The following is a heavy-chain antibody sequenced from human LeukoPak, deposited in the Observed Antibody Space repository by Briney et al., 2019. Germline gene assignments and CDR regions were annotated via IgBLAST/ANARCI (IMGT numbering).Heavy chain of an antibody. J-gene: IGHJ5*02. CDR1: GYKFTNYG. V-gene: IGHV1-18*01. CDR3: ARKVPNDSSGYYYRGQFDP. D-gene: IGHD3-22*01. Sequence: ASVKVSCKASGYKFTNYGISWVRQAPGQGLEWMGWISPYNGNTIYAQKLQGRVTMTTDTSTSTAYMELRSLRSEDTAVYYCARKVPNDSSGYYYRGQFDPWGQGTLVTVSS. CDR2: ISPYNGNT.